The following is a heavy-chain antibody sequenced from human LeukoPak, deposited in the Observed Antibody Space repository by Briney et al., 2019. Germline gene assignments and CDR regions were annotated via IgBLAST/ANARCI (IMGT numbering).Heavy chain of an antibody. D-gene: IGHD6-19*01. CDR1: GFTFSSYA. CDR3: AKYPYGYSSGWYVY. J-gene: IGHJ4*02. Sequence: PGGSLRLSCAASGFTFSSYAMSWVRQAPGKGLEWVSAISGSGGSTYYADSVKGRFTISRDNSKNTLYLQMNSLRAEDTAAYYCAKYPYGYSSGWYVYWGQGTLVAVSS. CDR2: ISGSGGST. V-gene: IGHV3-23*01.